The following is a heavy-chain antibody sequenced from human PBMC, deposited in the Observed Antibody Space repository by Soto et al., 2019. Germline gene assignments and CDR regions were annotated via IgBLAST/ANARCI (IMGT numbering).Heavy chain of an antibody. Sequence: GASVKVSCKASGYTFTSYGISWVRQAPGQGLEWMGWISAYNGNTNYAQKLQGSVTMTTDTSTSTAYMELRSLRSDDTAVYYCAVSIAAAGLTGWFDPWGQGTLVTVSS. CDR3: AVSIAAAGLTGWFDP. V-gene: IGHV1-18*01. D-gene: IGHD6-13*01. CDR2: ISAYNGNT. J-gene: IGHJ5*02. CDR1: GYTFTSYG.